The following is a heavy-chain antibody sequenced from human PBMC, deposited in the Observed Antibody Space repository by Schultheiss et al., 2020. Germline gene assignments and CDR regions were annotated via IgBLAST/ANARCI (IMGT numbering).Heavy chain of an antibody. CDR3: ARGGSPEYSGYDIFDY. CDR2: ISSSSSYI. V-gene: IGHV3-21*01. D-gene: IGHD5-12*01. J-gene: IGHJ4*02. CDR1: GFTFSSYG. Sequence: GGSLRLSCAASGFTFSSYGMHWVRQAPGKGLEWVSSISSSSSYIYYADSVKGRFTISRDNAKNSLYLQTNSLRAEDTAVYYCARGGSPEYSGYDIFDYWGQGTLVTVSS.